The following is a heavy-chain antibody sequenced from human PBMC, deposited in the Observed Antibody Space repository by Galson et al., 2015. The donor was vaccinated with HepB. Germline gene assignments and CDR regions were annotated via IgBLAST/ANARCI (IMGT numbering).Heavy chain of an antibody. D-gene: IGHD6-13*01. CDR3: ATARYSNSPPEF. J-gene: IGHJ4*02. CDR1: GYTFTSYG. CDR2: ISTYNDNT. V-gene: IGHV1-18*01. Sequence: SVKVSCKASGYTFTSYGISWVRQAPGQGLEWMGWISTYNDNTNFAQKFQGRVAMTTDTSTNTAYMDLRTLSSYDTAVYYCATARYSNSPPEFWGQGTLVTVSS.